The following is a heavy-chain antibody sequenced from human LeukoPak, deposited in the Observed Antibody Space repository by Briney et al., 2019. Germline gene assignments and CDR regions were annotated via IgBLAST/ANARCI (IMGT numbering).Heavy chain of an antibody. CDR2: ISGSGGST. CDR3: AKVQVGATYRGYFDY. V-gene: IGHV3-23*01. J-gene: IGHJ4*02. D-gene: IGHD3-10*01. CDR1: GFTFSSYA. Sequence: GGSLRLSCAASGFTFSSYAMSWVRQAPGKGLEWVSAISGSGGSTYYADSVKGRFTISGDNSKNTLYLQMNSLRAEDTAVYYCAKVQVGATYRGYFDYWGQGTLVTVSS.